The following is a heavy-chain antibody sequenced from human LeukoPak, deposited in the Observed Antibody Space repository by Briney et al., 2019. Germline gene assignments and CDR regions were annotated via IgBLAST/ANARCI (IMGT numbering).Heavy chain of an antibody. CDR2: IYHSGST. V-gene: IGHV4-38-2*02. D-gene: IGHD3-3*01. CDR1: GYSISSGYY. J-gene: IGHJ4*02. CDR3: ARDTPPLPNYDFWSGYQYFDY. Sequence: SETLSLTCTVSGYSISSGYYWGWIRQPPGKGLEWIGSIYHSGSTYYNPSLKSRVTISVDTSKNQFPLKLSSVTAADTAVYYCARDTPPLPNYDFWSGYQYFDYWGQGTLVTVSS.